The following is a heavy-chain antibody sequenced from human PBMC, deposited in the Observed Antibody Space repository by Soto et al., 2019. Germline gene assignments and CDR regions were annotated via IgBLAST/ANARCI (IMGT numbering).Heavy chain of an antibody. D-gene: IGHD3-22*01. CDR1: GFTFSSYS. CDR3: ARVDTMIVVVRATDVGAFDI. Sequence: GGSLRLSCAASGFTFSSYSMSWVRQAPGKGLEWVSSISGSGATYYADSVKGRFTFSRDNAKNSLYLQMNSLRAEDTAVYYCARVDTMIVVVRATDVGAFDIWGQGTMVTVSS. V-gene: IGHV3-23*01. J-gene: IGHJ3*02. CDR2: ISGSGAT.